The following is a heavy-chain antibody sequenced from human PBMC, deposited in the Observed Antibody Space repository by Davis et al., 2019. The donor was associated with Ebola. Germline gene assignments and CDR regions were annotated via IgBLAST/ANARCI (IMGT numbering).Heavy chain of an antibody. CDR1: GFTFSSYG. J-gene: IGHJ6*02. V-gene: IGHV3-33*01. CDR2: IWYDGSNK. D-gene: IGHD6-19*01. CDR3: ARRKDSSGWYYYYGMDV. Sequence: GESLKISCAASGFTFSSYGMHWVRQAPGKGLGWVAVIWYDGSNKYYADSVKGRFTISRDNSKNTLYLQMNSLRAEDTAVYYCARRKDSSGWYYYYGMDVWGQGTTVTVSS.